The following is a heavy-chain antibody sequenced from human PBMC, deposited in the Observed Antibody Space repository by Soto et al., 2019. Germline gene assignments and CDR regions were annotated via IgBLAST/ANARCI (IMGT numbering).Heavy chain of an antibody. CDR1: GYSFITYG. D-gene: IGHD6-6*01. CDR2: ISTYNGNT. CDR3: ARDRPTSSIRARDYYYAMDV. Sequence: GASVKVSCKASGYSFITYGISCVRQAPGQGLEWMGWISTYNGNTNYAQKLQGRITMTTDTSTTTGYMELRSLRSDDTAVYYCARDRPTSSIRARDYYYAMDVWGQGTTVTVSS. V-gene: IGHV1-18*01. J-gene: IGHJ6*02.